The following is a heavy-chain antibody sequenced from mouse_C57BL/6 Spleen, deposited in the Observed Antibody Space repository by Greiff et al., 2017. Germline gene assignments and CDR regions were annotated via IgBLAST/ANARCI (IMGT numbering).Heavy chain of an antibody. Sequence: QVQLQQSGPELVKPGASVKISCKASGYAFSSSWMNWVKQRPGKGLEWIGRIYPGDGDTNYNGKFKGKATLTADKSSSTAYMQLSSLTSEDSAVYFCARGGYDYCDYWGQGTTLTVSS. CDR2: IYPGDGDT. D-gene: IGHD2-2*01. V-gene: IGHV1-82*01. CDR1: GYAFSSSW. J-gene: IGHJ2*01. CDR3: ARGGYDYCDY.